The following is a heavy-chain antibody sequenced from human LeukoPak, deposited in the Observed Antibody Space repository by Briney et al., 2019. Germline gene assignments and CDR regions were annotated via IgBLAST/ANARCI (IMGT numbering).Heavy chain of an antibody. CDR1: GGSISSGGYY. J-gene: IGHJ4*02. Sequence: SETLSLTCTVSGGSISSGGYYWSWIRQHPGKGLEWIGYIYYSESTYHNPSLKSRVTIAVDTSKNQFSLKLSSVTAADTAVYYCATVPAAIRAVDYWGQGTLVTVSS. D-gene: IGHD2-2*01. CDR3: ATVPAAIRAVDY. V-gene: IGHV4-31*03. CDR2: IYYSEST.